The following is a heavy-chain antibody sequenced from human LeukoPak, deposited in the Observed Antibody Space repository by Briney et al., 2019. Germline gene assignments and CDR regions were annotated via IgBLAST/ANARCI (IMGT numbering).Heavy chain of an antibody. CDR3: ARDLSYSSGWYWVSTYFDL. J-gene: IGHJ2*01. Sequence: SQTLSLTCAISGDSVSSNSAAWNWIRQSPSRGLEWLGRTYYRSKWYNDYAVSVKSRITINPDTSKNQFSLQLNSVTPEDTAVYYCARDLSYSSGWYWVSTYFDLWGRGTLVTVSS. D-gene: IGHD6-19*01. CDR2: TYYRSKWYN. V-gene: IGHV6-1*01. CDR1: GDSVSSNSAA.